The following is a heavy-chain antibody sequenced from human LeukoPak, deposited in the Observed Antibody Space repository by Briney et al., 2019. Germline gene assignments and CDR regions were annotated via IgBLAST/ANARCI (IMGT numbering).Heavy chain of an antibody. V-gene: IGHV3-30-3*01. CDR2: ISYDGSNK. D-gene: IGHD6-13*01. CDR1: GFTFSSYA. Sequence: GGSLRLSCAASGFTFSSYAMHWVRQAPGKGLEWVAVISYDGSNKYYADSVKGRFTISRDNSKNTLYLQMNSLRAEDTAVYYCAREPGIAAAAYFDYWGQGTLVTVSS. J-gene: IGHJ4*02. CDR3: AREPGIAAAAYFDY.